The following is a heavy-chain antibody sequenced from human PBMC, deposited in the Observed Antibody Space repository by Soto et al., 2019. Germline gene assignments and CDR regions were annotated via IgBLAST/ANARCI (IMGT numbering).Heavy chain of an antibody. CDR3: ARDLDQGDYLTNLFDY. CDR2: ISYDGSNK. Sequence: QVQLVESGGGVVQPGRSLRLSCAASGFTFSSYAMHWVRQAPGKGLEWVAVISYDGSNKYYADSVKGRFTISRDNSKNXLYLQMNSLRAEDTAVYYCARDLDQGDYLTNLFDYWGQGTLVTVSS. J-gene: IGHJ4*02. CDR1: GFTFSSYA. D-gene: IGHD4-17*01. V-gene: IGHV3-30-3*01.